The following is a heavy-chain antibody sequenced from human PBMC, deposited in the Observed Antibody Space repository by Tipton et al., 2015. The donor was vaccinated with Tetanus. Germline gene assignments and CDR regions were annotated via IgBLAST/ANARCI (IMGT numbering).Heavy chain of an antibody. CDR2: IYYSGST. CDR3: ARDITIGGGDY. V-gene: IGHV4-59*01. J-gene: IGHJ4*02. CDR1: GGSISSYY. D-gene: IGHD3-10*01. Sequence: TLSLTCTVSGGSISSYYWSWIRQPPGKGLEWIGYIYYSGSTNYNPSLKSRVTISVDTSKNQFSLKLSSVTAADTAVYYCARDITIGGGDYWGQGTLVTVSS.